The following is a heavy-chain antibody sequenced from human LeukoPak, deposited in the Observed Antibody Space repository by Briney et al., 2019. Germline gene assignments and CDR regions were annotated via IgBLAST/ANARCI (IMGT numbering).Heavy chain of an antibody. Sequence: PGGSLRLSCAASGFDFSIYGMTWVRQAPGKGLEWVSSISSTSAYIHYADSVKGRFTISRDNVDNVVYLEMNSLGAEDTATYYCARVAVSGPTGWFDSWGQGTLVIVSS. J-gene: IGHJ5*01. CDR3: ARVAVSGPTGWFDS. CDR2: ISSTSAYI. V-gene: IGHV3-21*01. CDR1: GFDFSIYG. D-gene: IGHD2-8*02.